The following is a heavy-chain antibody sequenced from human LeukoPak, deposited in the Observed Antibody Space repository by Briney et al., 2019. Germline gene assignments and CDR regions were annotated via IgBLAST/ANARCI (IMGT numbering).Heavy chain of an antibody. CDR1: GFTFGDYF. J-gene: IGHJ4*02. D-gene: IGHD3-10*01. CDR2: IRSKVYGGTR. V-gene: IGHV3-49*04. CDR3: TRARTKWFGDVVYPTYFDS. Sequence: GGSLRLSCTASGFTFGDYFVTWVRQAPGKGLESVGFIRSKVYGGTREYAASVKGRFTISRDDSKSIAYLQMNSLEIDDTAVYYCTRARTKWFGDVVYPTYFDSWGQGTLVTVSS.